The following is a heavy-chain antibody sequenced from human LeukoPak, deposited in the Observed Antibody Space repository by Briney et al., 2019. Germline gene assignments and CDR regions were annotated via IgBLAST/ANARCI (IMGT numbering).Heavy chain of an antibody. J-gene: IGHJ4*02. V-gene: IGHV3-30*04. D-gene: IGHD4-23*01. CDR3: ARVGGNLTPGY. CDR1: GFNLTNYA. Sequence: GGSLRLSCAASGFNLTNYAMHWVRQAPGKGLEWVTLISYSGDNKYYADSVKGRFTISRDNSKNTLYLQMNSLRAEDTAVYYCARVGGNLTPGYWGQGTLVTVSS. CDR2: ISYSGDNK.